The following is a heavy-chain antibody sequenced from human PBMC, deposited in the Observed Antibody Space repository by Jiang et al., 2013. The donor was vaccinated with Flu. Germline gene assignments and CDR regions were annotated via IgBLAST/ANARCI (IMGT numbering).Heavy chain of an antibody. Sequence: GAEVKXPGESSEDSSCKGSEYRFTATGLPGCARCPGKAWSGWGSSILGDSKTRYSPSFQGQVTISVDKSIGTAYLQWSSLKAPDTAMYYCARQRHQLAPGTFDYWGQGTLVTVSS. CDR1: EYRFTATG. CDR2: SILGDSKT. V-gene: IGHV5-51*01. D-gene: IGHD6-6*01. CDR3: ARQRHQLAPGTFDY. J-gene: IGHJ4*02.